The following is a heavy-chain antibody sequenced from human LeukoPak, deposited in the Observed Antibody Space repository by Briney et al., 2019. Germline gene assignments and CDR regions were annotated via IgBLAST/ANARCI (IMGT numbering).Heavy chain of an antibody. Sequence: ASVKVSCKVSGGTFSSYAISWVRQAPGQRLEWMGWINAGNGNTKYSQKFQGRVTITRGTSASTAYMELSSLRSEDTAVYYCARLYSSSWYNYPFDYWGQGTLVTVSS. CDR2: INAGNGNT. CDR3: ARLYSSSWYNYPFDY. J-gene: IGHJ4*02. V-gene: IGHV1-3*01. D-gene: IGHD6-13*01. CDR1: GGTFSSYA.